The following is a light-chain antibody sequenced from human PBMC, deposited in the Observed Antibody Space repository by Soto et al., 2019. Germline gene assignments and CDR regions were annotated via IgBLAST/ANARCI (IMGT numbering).Light chain of an antibody. CDR3: ATWDDSLISPV. Sequence: QSALTQPPSASGTPGQTVTIPCSGSSSNVGSNLIYWYQQLPGTAATLLIYINNQPPSRVRDRFCGSKSGTSAALAISCRLYEDEEDYYWATWDDSLISPVFGGGTKLTVL. V-gene: IGLV1-47*01. J-gene: IGLJ3*02. CDR1: SSNVGSNL. CDR2: INN.